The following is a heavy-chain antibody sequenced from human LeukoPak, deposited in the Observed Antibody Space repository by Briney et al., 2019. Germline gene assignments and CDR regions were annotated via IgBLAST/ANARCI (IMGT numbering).Heavy chain of an antibody. CDR2: ISYDGSNK. CDR3: AKTGSRRVSWYFDL. D-gene: IGHD5/OR15-5a*01. J-gene: IGHJ2*01. CDR1: GLTFSSYG. V-gene: IGHV3-30*18. Sequence: GGSLRLSCAASGLTFSSYGMHWVRQAPGKGLEWVAVISYDGSNKYYADPVKGRFTISRDNSKNTLYLQMNSLRAEDTAVYYCAKTGSRRVSWYFDLWGRGTLVTVSS.